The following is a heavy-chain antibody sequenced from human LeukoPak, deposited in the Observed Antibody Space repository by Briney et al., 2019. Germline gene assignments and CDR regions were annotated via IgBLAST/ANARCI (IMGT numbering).Heavy chain of an antibody. CDR2: IYYSGST. Sequence: PSEALSLTCTVSGGSISSYYWSWIRQSPAKELEWIGYIYYSGSTNYNPSLKSRVTMSVDTSKNQFSLKLSSVTAADTAVYYCASAGYSSSWSWFDPWGQGTLVTVSS. CDR1: GGSISSYY. CDR3: ASAGYSSSWSWFDP. J-gene: IGHJ5*02. D-gene: IGHD6-13*01. V-gene: IGHV4-59*01.